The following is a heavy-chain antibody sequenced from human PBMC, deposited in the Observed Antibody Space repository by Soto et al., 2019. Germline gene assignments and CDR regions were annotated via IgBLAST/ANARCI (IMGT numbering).Heavy chain of an antibody. Sequence: ASVKVSCKASGYTFTSYDINWVRQATGQGLEWMGWMNPNSGNTGYAQKFQGRVTMTRNTSISTAYMELRSLRSDDTAVYYCARDYSVVAGAFDIWGQGTMVTVSS. J-gene: IGHJ3*02. V-gene: IGHV1-8*01. CDR3: ARDYSVVAGAFDI. CDR1: GYTFTSYD. D-gene: IGHD2-15*01. CDR2: MNPNSGNT.